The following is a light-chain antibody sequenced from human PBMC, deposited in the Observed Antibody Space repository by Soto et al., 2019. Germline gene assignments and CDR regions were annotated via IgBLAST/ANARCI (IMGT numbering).Light chain of an antibody. CDR2: ATS. Sequence: DIQVTQSPLYLSSSVGDRVTITCRASQEITSFVAWHQQQPEKAPKLLIFATSRLQTGVPSRLSGSGSGTEFTLTISSMQPEDFATYYCQQSYSTPVFGQGTRLEIK. V-gene: IGKV1-9*01. CDR1: QEITSF. CDR3: QQSYSTPV. J-gene: IGKJ5*01.